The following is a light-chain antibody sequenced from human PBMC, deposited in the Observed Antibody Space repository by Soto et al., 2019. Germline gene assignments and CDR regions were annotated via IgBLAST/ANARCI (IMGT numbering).Light chain of an antibody. Sequence: DIQMTQSPSSLSASVRDRVTITCRASQTISTHLNWYQQKPGKAPKLLIYAASTLQSGVPSRFSGSGFGTDFTLTINSLQPEDFATYDCQQSLTIPYTFGQGTKLEIK. CDR3: QQSLTIPYT. CDR2: AAS. J-gene: IGKJ2*01. CDR1: QTISTH. V-gene: IGKV1-39*01.